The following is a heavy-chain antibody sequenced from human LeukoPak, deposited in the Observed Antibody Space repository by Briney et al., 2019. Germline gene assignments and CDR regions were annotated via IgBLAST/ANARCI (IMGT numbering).Heavy chain of an antibody. CDR3: ARDYYGSGSYNWFDP. CDR1: GFSFSIYG. Sequence: PGGSLRLSCAASGFSFSIYGMHWVRQAPGKGLEWVAVISHDGKNDYFADSVKGRFTISRDNSKNTLYLQMNSLRAEDTAVYYCARDYYGSGSYNWFDPWGQGTLVTVSS. J-gene: IGHJ5*02. V-gene: IGHV3-30*03. CDR2: ISHDGKND. D-gene: IGHD3-10*01.